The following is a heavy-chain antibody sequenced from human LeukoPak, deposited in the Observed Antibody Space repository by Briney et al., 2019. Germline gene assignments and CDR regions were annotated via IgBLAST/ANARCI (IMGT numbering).Heavy chain of an antibody. V-gene: IGHV3-23*01. D-gene: IGHD3-10*01. CDR2: ISGSGGIT. CDR1: GFTFSSYA. Sequence: GGSLRLSCAASGFTFSSYAMSWVRQAPGKGLEWVSAISGSGGITYYADSVKGRFTISRDNFKNILYLQMKSLRAEDTAVYYCAREYYGSGSYRNPYYYMDVWGKGTTVTISS. CDR3: AREYYGSGSYRNPYYYMDV. J-gene: IGHJ6*03.